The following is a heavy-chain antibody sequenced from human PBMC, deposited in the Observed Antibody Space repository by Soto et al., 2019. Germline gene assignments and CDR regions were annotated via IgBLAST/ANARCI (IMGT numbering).Heavy chain of an antibody. Sequence: GASVKVSCKASGGTFSSYAISWVRQAPGQGLEWMGGIIPIFGTANYAQKFQGRVTITADESTSTAYMELSSLRSEDTAVYYCARGYCISTSCSPYYYYYGMDVWGQGTTVTVSS. CDR2: IIPIFGTA. J-gene: IGHJ6*02. V-gene: IGHV1-69*13. D-gene: IGHD2-2*01. CDR3: ARGYCISTSCSPYYYYYGMDV. CDR1: GGTFSSYA.